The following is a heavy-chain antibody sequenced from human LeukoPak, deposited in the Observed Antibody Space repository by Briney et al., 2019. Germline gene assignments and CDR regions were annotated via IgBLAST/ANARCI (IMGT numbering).Heavy chain of an antibody. J-gene: IGHJ3*02. D-gene: IGHD5-12*01. Sequence: PSETLSLTCTVSGVSISSYYWSWIRQPPGKGLEWIGYIYYSGSTNYNPSLKSRVTISVDTSKNQFSLKLNSVTAADTAVYYCVRGGWTAYDVFDIWGQGTMVTVSS. CDR2: IYYSGST. CDR1: GVSISSYY. CDR3: VRGGWTAYDVFDI. V-gene: IGHV4-59*01.